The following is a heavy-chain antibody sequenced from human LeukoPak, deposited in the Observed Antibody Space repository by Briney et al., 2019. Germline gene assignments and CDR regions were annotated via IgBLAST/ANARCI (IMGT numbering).Heavy chain of an antibody. D-gene: IGHD3-9*01. CDR2: ISGSGGST. V-gene: IGHV3-23*01. Sequence: GGSLRLSCAASGLTFSSYAMSWVRQAPGKGLEWVSAISGSGGSTYYADSVKGRFTISRDNSKNTLYLQMNSLRAEDTAVYYCAKDPEDILTFDYWGQGTLVTVSS. J-gene: IGHJ4*02. CDR3: AKDPEDILTFDY. CDR1: GLTFSSYA.